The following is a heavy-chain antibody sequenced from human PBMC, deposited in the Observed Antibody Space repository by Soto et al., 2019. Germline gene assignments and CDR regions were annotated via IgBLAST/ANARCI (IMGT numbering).Heavy chain of an antibody. CDR3: ARADPMTTVAWGWFDP. V-gene: IGHV1-69*12. CDR2: IIPIFGPA. Sequence: QVQLVQSGAEVKKPGSSVKVSCKASGGTFSSYAISWVRQAPGQGLEWMGGIIPIFGPANYAQRFQGRVTITADESTSTAYMELSSLRSEDTAVYYCARADPMTTVAWGWFDPWGQGTLVTVSS. CDR1: GGTFSSYA. D-gene: IGHD4-17*01. J-gene: IGHJ5*02.